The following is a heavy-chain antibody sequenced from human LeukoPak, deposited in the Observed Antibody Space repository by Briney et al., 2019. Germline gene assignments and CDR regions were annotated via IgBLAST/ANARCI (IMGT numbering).Heavy chain of an antibody. CDR1: GFTFSSYA. CDR3: AKGRGLYYGSGSFPIET. CDR2: ISGSGGST. J-gene: IGHJ5*02. V-gene: IGHV3-23*01. Sequence: GGSLRLSCAASGFTFSSYAMSWVRQAPGKGLEWVSAISGSGGSTYYADSVKGRFTISRDNSKNTLYLQMNSLRAEDTAVYYCAKGRGLYYGSGSFPIETWGQRTLVTVSS. D-gene: IGHD3-10*01.